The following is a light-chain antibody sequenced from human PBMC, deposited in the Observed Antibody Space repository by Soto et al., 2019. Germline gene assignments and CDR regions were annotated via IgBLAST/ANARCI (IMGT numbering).Light chain of an antibody. CDR3: QQYSQWLLYT. J-gene: IGKJ2*01. CDR1: QSVNID. Sequence: EIVMTHSPSTVPASPVERVTLSCRSIQSVNIDLAWYQQTPGQAPRTLIYDASTRAAGVPARFSGSGSGTEFTLTISSLQSEDFALYYCQQYSQWLLYTFGQGTKVDIK. CDR2: DAS. V-gene: IGKV3-15*01.